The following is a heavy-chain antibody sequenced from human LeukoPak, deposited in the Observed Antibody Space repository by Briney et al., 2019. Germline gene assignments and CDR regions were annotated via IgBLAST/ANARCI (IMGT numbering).Heavy chain of an antibody. CDR2: INHSGST. V-gene: IGHV4-34*01. CDR1: GGSFSGYY. D-gene: IGHD3-10*01. Sequence: SETLSLTCAVYGGSFSGYYWSWIRQPPGKGLEWIGEINHSGSTNYNPSLKSRVTISVDTSKNQLSLKLSSVTAADTAVYYCARKKHITMVRGVISSAGAFDIWGQGTMVTVSS. J-gene: IGHJ3*02. CDR3: ARKKHITMVRGVISSAGAFDI.